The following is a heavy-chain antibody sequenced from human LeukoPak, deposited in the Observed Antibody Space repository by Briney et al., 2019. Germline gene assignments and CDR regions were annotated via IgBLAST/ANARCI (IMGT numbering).Heavy chain of an antibody. D-gene: IGHD1-26*01. CDR3: ARDPYSGNYGDYYYYYMDV. Sequence: GGSLRLSCVASGFTFNTYNMNWVRQAPGKGLEWISSITSSSSYIYYADSVKGRFTISRDNAKSSLYLQMNSLRDEDTAVYYCARDPYSGNYGDYYYYYMDVWGKGTTVTISS. CDR1: GFTFNTYN. V-gene: IGHV3-21*01. J-gene: IGHJ6*03. CDR2: ITSSSSYI.